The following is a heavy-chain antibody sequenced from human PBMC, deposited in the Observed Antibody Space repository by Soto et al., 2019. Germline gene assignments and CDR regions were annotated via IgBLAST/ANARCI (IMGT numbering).Heavy chain of an antibody. CDR3: VRNKASGLDI. CDR1: GYTFTDFG. J-gene: IGHJ3*02. Sequence: ASVTVSCKASGYTFTDFGISWVRQAPGQGLEWMGFIDPNIGNATYSRKLQGRVTITRDTSTGTVYLDLNSLGSEDTAVYYCVRNKASGLDIWGQGTVVTVSS. CDR2: IDPNIGNA. D-gene: IGHD6-25*01. V-gene: IGHV1-18*01.